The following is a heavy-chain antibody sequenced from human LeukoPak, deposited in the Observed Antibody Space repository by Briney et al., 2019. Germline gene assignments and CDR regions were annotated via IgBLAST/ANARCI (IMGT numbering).Heavy chain of an antibody. V-gene: IGHV3-11*04. CDR2: ISSSGSTI. Sequence: GGSLRLSCAASGFTFSDYYMSWIRQAPGKGLEWVSYISSSGSTIYYADSVKGRFTISRDNAKNSLYLQMNSLRAEDTAVYYCARGESGLYYDSSAAPYMDVWGKGTTVTVSS. J-gene: IGHJ6*03. CDR3: ARGESGLYYDSSAAPYMDV. CDR1: GFTFSDYY. D-gene: IGHD3-22*01.